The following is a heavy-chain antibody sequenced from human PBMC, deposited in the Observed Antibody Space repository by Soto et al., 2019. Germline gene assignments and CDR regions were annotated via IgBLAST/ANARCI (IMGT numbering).Heavy chain of an antibody. Sequence: QVQLQESGPGLVKPSETLSLTCTVSGGSTSYYYWSWIRQPPGKGLEWIGYINYSGSTNYNPSLKSRVSISIATSKNHFSLKLSSVSAADTAVYYCARQDDILTGVDYWGQGTLVTVSS. D-gene: IGHD3-9*01. J-gene: IGHJ4*02. CDR3: ARQDDILTGVDY. CDR2: INYSGST. V-gene: IGHV4-59*08. CDR1: GGSTSYYY.